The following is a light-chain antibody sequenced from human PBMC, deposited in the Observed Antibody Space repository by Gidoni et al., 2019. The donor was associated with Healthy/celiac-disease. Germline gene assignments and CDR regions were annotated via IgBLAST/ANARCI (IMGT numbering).Light chain of an antibody. J-gene: IGKJ2*01. CDR1: QGISSY. CDR3: QQYYSYPRYT. Sequence: AIRMTQSPSSFPASTGDRVTITCRASQGISSYLAWYQQKPGKAPKLLIYAASTLQSGVPSRFSGSGSGTDFTLTISCLQSEDFATYYCQQYYSYPRYTFGQGSKLEIK. V-gene: IGKV1-8*01. CDR2: AAS.